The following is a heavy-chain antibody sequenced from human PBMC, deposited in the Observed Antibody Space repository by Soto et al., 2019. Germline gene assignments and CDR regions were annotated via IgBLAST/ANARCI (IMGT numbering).Heavy chain of an antibody. D-gene: IGHD2-15*01. V-gene: IGHV1-69*12. Sequence: QVQLVQSGAEVKKPGSSVKVSCKASGGTFSSYAISWVRQAPGQGLEWMGGIIPIFGTANYAQKFQGRVTITADESTSTAYKELSSLRSEDTAVYYCARGDCSGGSCFSFDAFDIWGQGTMVTVSS. CDR3: ARGDCSGGSCFSFDAFDI. CDR2: IIPIFGTA. J-gene: IGHJ3*02. CDR1: GGTFSSYA.